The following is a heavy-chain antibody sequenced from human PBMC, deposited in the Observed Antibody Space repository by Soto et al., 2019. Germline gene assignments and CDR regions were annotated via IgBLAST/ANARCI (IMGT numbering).Heavy chain of an antibody. CDR1: GFTFSSYA. Sequence: EVQLLESGGGLVQPGGSLRLSCAASGFTFSSYAMSWVRQAPGKGLEWVSAISGSGGSTYYADSVKGRFTIARDNSKNTLYLQMNSLRAEGTAVYYCAKAEYQWLVPTPYWGQGTLVTVSS. D-gene: IGHD6-19*01. V-gene: IGHV3-23*01. CDR3: AKAEYQWLVPTPY. CDR2: ISGSGGST. J-gene: IGHJ4*02.